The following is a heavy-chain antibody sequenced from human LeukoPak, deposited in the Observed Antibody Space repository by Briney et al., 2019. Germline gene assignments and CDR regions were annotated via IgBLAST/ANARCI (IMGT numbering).Heavy chain of an antibody. D-gene: IGHD2-15*01. Sequence: RSSETLSLTCTVSGGSISSSDYYWGWIRQPPGKGLEWIGSIYFGGSTYYNPSLKSRVTISVDTSMNQFSLKLSFVTTADTAVYYCARALGYCSGGSCTRGYNWFDPWGQGTLVTVS. CDR2: IYFGGST. J-gene: IGHJ5*02. CDR1: GGSISSSDYY. V-gene: IGHV4-39*01. CDR3: ARALGYCSGGSCTRGYNWFDP.